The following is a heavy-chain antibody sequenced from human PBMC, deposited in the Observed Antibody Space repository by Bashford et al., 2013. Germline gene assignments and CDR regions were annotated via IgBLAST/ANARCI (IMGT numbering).Heavy chain of an antibody. CDR2: IYYSGST. J-gene: IGHJ5*02. V-gene: IGHV4-59*08. CDR1: GGSISSYY. Sequence: SETLSLTCTVSGGSISSYYWSWIRQPPGKGLEWIGYIYYSGSTNYNPSLKSRVTISVDTSKNQFSLKLSSVTAADTAVYYCARGEWGVDIANFPGSWFDPWGQGTLVTVSS. D-gene: IGHD5-18*01. CDR3: ARGEWGVDIANFPGSWFDP.